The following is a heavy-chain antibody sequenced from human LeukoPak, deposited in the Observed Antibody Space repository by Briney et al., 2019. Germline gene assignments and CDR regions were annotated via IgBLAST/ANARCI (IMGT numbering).Heavy chain of an antibody. V-gene: IGHV4-34*01. CDR2: INHSGST. Sequence: SETLSLTCAVYGGSFSGYYWSWIRQPPGKGLEWIGEINHSGSTNYNPSLKSRVTISVDTSKNQFSLKLSSVTAADTAVYYCARHYVTITMIVVVITGGFDPWGQGTLVTVSS. J-gene: IGHJ5*02. CDR3: ARHYVTITMIVVVITGGFDP. CDR1: GGSFSGYY. D-gene: IGHD3-22*01.